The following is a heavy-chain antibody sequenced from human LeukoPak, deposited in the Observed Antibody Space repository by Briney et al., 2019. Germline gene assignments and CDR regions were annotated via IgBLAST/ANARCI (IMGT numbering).Heavy chain of an antibody. Sequence: GGSLRLSCAASGFTFSSYSMNWVRQAPGKGLEWVSYISSSSSTIYYADSVKGRFTISRDNAKNSLYLQMNSLRAEDTAVYYCARDGRWEPYGRFDYWGQGTLVTVPS. J-gene: IGHJ4*02. V-gene: IGHV3-48*04. CDR2: ISSSSSTI. D-gene: IGHD1-26*01. CDR1: GFTFSSYS. CDR3: ARDGRWEPYGRFDY.